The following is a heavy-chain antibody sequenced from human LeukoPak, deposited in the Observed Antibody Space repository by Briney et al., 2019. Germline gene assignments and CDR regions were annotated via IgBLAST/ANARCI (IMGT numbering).Heavy chain of an antibody. CDR1: GGSINNYY. CDR2: IYTSGTT. CDR3: ARDRHGSGSAHSFDP. J-gene: IGHJ5*02. D-gene: IGHD3-10*01. Sequence: SETLSLTCSVSGGSINNYYWSWIRQPAGKGLEWIGRIYTSGTTNYNPSLRSRVTISLDKSKNQFSLKLTSVTAADTAVYYCARDRHGSGSAHSFDPWGQGILVTVSS. V-gene: IGHV4-4*07.